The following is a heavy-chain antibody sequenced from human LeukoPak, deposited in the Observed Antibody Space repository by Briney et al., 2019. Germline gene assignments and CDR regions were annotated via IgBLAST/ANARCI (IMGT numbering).Heavy chain of an antibody. Sequence: GGSLRLSCAVSGFTVSSNYMRWVRQAPGKGLEGGTVIYSGGSTYYADSVKGRFTISRDNSKTTLYLQMHSLRDEATAVYYCARVLGDDFWSGLDYWGQGTLVTVSS. J-gene: IGHJ4*02. D-gene: IGHD3-3*01. V-gene: IGHV3-66*02. CDR2: IYSGGST. CDR3: ARVLGDDFWSGLDY. CDR1: GFTVSSNY.